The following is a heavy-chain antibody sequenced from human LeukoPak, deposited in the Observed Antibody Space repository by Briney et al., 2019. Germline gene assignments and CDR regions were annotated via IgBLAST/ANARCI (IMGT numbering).Heavy chain of an antibody. CDR1: GGTFSSYA. D-gene: IGHD1-1*01. J-gene: IGHJ5*02. CDR2: IVPIFGTA. CDR3: ARDGKETLFTFDP. Sequence: SVKVSCKASGGTFSSYAISWVRQAPGQGLEWMGGIVPIFGTANYAQKFQGRVTITTDESTSTAYMELSSLRSEDTAVYYCARDGKETLFTFDPWGQGTLVTVSS. V-gene: IGHV1-69*05.